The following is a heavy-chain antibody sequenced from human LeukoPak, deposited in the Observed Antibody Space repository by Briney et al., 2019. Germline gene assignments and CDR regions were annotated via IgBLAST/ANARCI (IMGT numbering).Heavy chain of an antibody. J-gene: IGHJ5*02. D-gene: IGHD6-19*01. V-gene: IGHV1-2*02. CDR1: GYTFTGYY. CDR3: ARDGSGWYGWFDP. Sequence: PLASVKVSCKASGYTFTGYYMHWVRQAPGQGLEWMGWINPNSGGTNYAQKFQGRVTMTRDTSISTAYMELSRLRSDDTAVYYCARDGSGWYGWFDPWGQGTLVTVSS. CDR2: INPNSGGT.